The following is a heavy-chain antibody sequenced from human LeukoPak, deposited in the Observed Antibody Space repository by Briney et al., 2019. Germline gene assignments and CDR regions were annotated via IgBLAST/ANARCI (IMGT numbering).Heavy chain of an antibody. CDR3: ARTTNYDILTGYSDY. CDR1: GGSISSSNYY. D-gene: IGHD3-9*01. CDR2: VYYSGST. V-gene: IGHV4-39*02. Sequence: KPSETLSLTCTVSGGSISSSNYYWGWIRQPPGKGLEWIGSVYYSGSTYYNPSLNSRVSISVDTSKNHFSLRLTSVTAADTAVYYCARTTNYDILTGYSDYWGQGTLVTVSS. J-gene: IGHJ4*02.